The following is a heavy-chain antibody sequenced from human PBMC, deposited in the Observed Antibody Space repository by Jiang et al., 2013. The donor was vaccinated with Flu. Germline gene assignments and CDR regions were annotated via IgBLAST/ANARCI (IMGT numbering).Heavy chain of an antibody. CDR2: ISYDGSNK. J-gene: IGHJ6*02. D-gene: IGHD3-22*01. CDR1: GFTFSSYG. Sequence: VQLLESGGGVVQPGRSLRLSCAASGFTFSSYGMHWVRQAPGKGLEWVAVISYDGSNKYYADSVKGRFTISRDNSKNTLYLQMNSLRVDDTAVYYCARSGYHYGVDVWGQGTTVTVSS. V-gene: IGHV3-30*03. CDR3: ARSGYHYGVDV.